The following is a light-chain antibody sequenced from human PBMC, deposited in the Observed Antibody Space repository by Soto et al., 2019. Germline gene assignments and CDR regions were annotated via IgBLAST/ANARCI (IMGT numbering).Light chain of an antibody. CDR2: DAS. Sequence: EIVLTQSPATLSLSPGERATLSCRASQSVSSSYLAWYQQKPGLAPRLLIYDASNRATGIPDRFSGSGSGTDFTLTISRLEPEDFAVYYCQQYGNSPYTFGQGTKLEIK. V-gene: IGKV3D-20*01. CDR1: QSVSSSY. J-gene: IGKJ2*01. CDR3: QQYGNSPYT.